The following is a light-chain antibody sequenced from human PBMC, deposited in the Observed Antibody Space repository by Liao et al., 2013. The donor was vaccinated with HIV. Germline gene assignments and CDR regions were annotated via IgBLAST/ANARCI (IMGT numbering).Light chain of an antibody. Sequence: SYELTQPPSVSVSPRQTASITCSGDKLGNKYAFWYQQKPGQSPVVVIYYDSDRPSGISERFSGSNSGNTATLTISRVEAGDEADYYCQAWDSSILYVFGTGTKVTVL. CDR2: YDS. J-gene: IGLJ1*01. V-gene: IGLV3-1*01. CDR1: KLGNKY. CDR3: QAWDSSILYV.